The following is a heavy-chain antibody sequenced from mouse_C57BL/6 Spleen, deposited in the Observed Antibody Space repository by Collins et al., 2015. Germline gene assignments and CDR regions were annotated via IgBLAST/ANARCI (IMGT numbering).Heavy chain of an antibody. Sequence: QVQLQQSGAELVRLGASVTLSCKTSGYTFTDYEVHWVKQTPVHGLEWIGAIDPETGGTAYNQKFKGKAILTADKSSNTAYMELRSLTSEDSAVYYCTRSEVFYYGRSPYYFDYWGQGTTLTASS. CDR3: TRSEVFYYGRSPYYFDY. V-gene: IGHV1-15*01. CDR2: IDPETGGT. J-gene: IGHJ2*01. D-gene: IGHD1-1*01. CDR1: GYTFTDYE.